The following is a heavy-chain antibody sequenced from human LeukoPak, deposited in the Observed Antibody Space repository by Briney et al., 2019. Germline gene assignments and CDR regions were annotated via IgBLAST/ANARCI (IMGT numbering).Heavy chain of an antibody. CDR1: GGSISSGGYY. Sequence: SQTLSLTCTVSGGSISSGGYYWSWIRQHPGKGLEWIGYIYYSGSTYYNPSLKSRVTISVDTSKNQFSLKLSSVTAADTAVYYCARWDGGATGTYWSDPWGQGTLVTVSS. CDR3: ARWDGGATGTYWSDP. J-gene: IGHJ5*02. V-gene: IGHV4-31*03. CDR2: IYYSGST. D-gene: IGHD5-12*01.